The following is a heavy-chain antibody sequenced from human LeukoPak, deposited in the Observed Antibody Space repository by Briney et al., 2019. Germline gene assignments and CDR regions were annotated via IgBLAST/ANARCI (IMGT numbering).Heavy chain of an antibody. CDR2: IIASNGYT. J-gene: IGHJ4*02. V-gene: IGHV1-18*01. CDR1: GFTFTNYG. Sequence: ASVKVSCKTSGFTFTNYGVSWVRQAPGQGLEWMGWIIASNGYTSYAQKFRDRVTITRDTATSTAYMDLKSLKSDDTALYYCARNGYCSSSSCLFDYWGRGTLVTVSS. CDR3: ARNGYCSSSSCLFDY. D-gene: IGHD2-2*03.